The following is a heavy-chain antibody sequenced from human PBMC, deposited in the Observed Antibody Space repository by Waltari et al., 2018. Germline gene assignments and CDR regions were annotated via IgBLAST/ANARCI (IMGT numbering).Heavy chain of an antibody. CDR2: ISYNGRNI. D-gene: IGHD3-22*01. Sequence: QVQLVESGGGVVQPGRSLRLSCEASEFTFSSYAMHWVRQAPGKGLEWVAVISYNGRNIYYVDSVKCRFTISRDNSKKTLYMQMNSLRAEDTAVYYCARDYCDRTNCHGMDVWGQGTTVTVSS. CDR3: ARDYCDRTNCHGMDV. J-gene: IGHJ6*02. V-gene: IGHV3-30*04. CDR1: EFTFSSYA.